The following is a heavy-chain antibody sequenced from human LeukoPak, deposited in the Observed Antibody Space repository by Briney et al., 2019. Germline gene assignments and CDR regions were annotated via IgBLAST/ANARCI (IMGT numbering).Heavy chain of an antibody. CDR3: ARDRDPGYYDTNGYRRVNAFDF. CDR2: ISSSRSYI. CDR1: GFTFSSYS. D-gene: IGHD3-22*01. Sequence: PGGSLRLSCAASGFTFSSYSMNWVRQAPGKGLEWVSFISSSRSYIYYADSVKGRFTISRDNAKNSLYLQMNSLRAEDTAVYYCARDRDPGYYDTNGYRRVNAFDFWGQGTMVTVSS. J-gene: IGHJ3*01. V-gene: IGHV3-21*01.